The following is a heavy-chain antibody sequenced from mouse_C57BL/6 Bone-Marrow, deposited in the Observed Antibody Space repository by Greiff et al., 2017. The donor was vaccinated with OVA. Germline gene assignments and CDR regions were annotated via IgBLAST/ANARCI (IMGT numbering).Heavy chain of an antibody. V-gene: IGHV1-22*01. D-gene: IGHD1-1*01. CDR1: GYTFTDYN. CDR2: INPNNGGT. Sequence: EVQLQQSGPELVKPGASVKMSCKASGYTFTDYNMHWVKQSHGKSLEWIGYINPNNGGTSYNQKFKGKATLTVNKSSSTAYRELRSLTSEDSAVYYCARGFRIDYYGSSFAYWGQGTLVTVSA. CDR3: ARGFRIDYYGSSFAY. J-gene: IGHJ3*01.